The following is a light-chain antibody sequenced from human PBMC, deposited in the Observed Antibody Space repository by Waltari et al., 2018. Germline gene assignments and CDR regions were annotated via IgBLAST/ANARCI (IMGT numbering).Light chain of an antibody. J-gene: IGKJ3*01. CDR2: AAS. CDR3: QQLNSYPF. CDR1: QGISSY. Sequence: DIQFTQSPSFLSASVGDRVTITCRASQGISSYLAWYQQTPGKAPKLLIYAASTLQSGVPSRFSGSGSGTEFTLTISSLQPEDFATYYCQQLNSYPFFGPGTKVDIK. V-gene: IGKV1-9*01.